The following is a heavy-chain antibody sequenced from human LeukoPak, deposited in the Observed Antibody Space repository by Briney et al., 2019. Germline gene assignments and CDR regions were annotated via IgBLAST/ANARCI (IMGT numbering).Heavy chain of an antibody. CDR2: MNPNSGNT. V-gene: IGHV1-8*01. J-gene: IGHJ6*03. D-gene: IGHD5-12*01. CDR1: GYTFTSYD. Sequence: ASVKVSCKASGYTFTSYDINWVRQATGQGLEWMGWMNPNSGNTGYAQKFQGRVTMTRNTSISTAYMELSSLRSEDTAVYYCARDSFRVATITFYYYYMDVWGKGTTVTVSS. CDR3: ARDSFRVATITFYYYYMDV.